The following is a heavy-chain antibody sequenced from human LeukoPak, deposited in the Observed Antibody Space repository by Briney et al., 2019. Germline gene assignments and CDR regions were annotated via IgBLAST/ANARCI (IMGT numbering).Heavy chain of an antibody. V-gene: IGHV3-48*01. CDR2: IASSGVI. CDR1: GFTFNTYD. CDR3: AKLSSSSWYGDLDY. D-gene: IGHD6-13*01. Sequence: GGSLRLSCTASGFTFNTYDMNWVRQAPGKGLECVSYIASSGVIYYADSVRGRFTVSRDNSKNTLYLQMNSLRAEDTAVYYCAKLSSSSWYGDLDYWGQGTLVTVSS. J-gene: IGHJ4*02.